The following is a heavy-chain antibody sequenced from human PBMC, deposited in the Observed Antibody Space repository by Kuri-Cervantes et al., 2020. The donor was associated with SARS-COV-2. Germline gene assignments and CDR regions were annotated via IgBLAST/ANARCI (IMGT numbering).Heavy chain of an antibody. D-gene: IGHD1-1*01. CDR2: INHSGST. CDR3: ARHRRGYPDAFDI. J-gene: IGHJ3*02. Sequence: SETLSLTCAVYGGSFSGYYWSWIRQPPGKGLEWIGEINHSGSTYYNPSLKSRVTISVDTSKNQFPLKLSSVTAADTAVYYCARHRRGYPDAFDIWGQGTMVTVSS. V-gene: IGHV4-34*01. CDR1: GGSFSGYY.